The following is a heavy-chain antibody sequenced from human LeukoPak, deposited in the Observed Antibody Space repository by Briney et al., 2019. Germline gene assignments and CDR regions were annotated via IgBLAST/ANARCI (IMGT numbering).Heavy chain of an antibody. V-gene: IGHV4-4*07. CDR1: GGSLTSFS. J-gene: IGHJ4*02. D-gene: IGHD2-21*01. CDR2: IYLREST. CDR3: ATENYSFDV. Sequence: SESLSLTCTVSGGSLTSFSWGWVWQPAGEGLGWNGRIYLRESTIYYPSLKRRVSLSVATSRNQVSLKLRSVTGADTAVYYGATENYSFDVWGQGTRVTVSS.